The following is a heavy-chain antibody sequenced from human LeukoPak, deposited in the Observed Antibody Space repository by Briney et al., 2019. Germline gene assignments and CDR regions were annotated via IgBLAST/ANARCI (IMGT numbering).Heavy chain of an antibody. J-gene: IGHJ4*02. V-gene: IGHV5-51*01. CDR2: IYPPDSDT. CDR1: GYSFTSQW. Sequence: GESLKISCKGSGYSFTSQWIGWVRQMPGKGLEWMGIIYPPDSDTRYSPSLQGQVTLSADKSISTAYLQWSSLKAPDTAMYYCARRVGYCSSTTCYAYFDYWGQGTLVTVSS. D-gene: IGHD2-2*03. CDR3: ARRVGYCSSTTCYAYFDY.